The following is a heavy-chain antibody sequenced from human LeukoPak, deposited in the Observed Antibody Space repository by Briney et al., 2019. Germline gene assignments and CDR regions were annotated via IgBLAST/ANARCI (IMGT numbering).Heavy chain of an antibody. D-gene: IGHD3-22*01. CDR1: GFTFSSFA. J-gene: IGHJ3*02. CDR2: INNVGSHI. Sequence: GGSLRLSCAASGFTFSSFAMNWVRQAAGKGLEWVSSINNVGSHIYYADSVKGRFTISRDNAKNSLYLQMNSLRAEDTAVYYCARVSESYDSSGYLPGIDAFDIWGQGTMFTVSS. V-gene: IGHV3-21*01. CDR3: ARVSESYDSSGYLPGIDAFDI.